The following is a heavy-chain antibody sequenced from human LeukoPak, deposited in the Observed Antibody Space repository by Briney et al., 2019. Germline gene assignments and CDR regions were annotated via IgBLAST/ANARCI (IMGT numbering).Heavy chain of an antibody. Sequence: SQTLSLTCTVSGGSISSGSYYWSWIRQPAGKELEWIGRIYTSGSTNYNPSLKSRVTISVDTSKNQLSLKLSSVTAADTAVYYWARGGGSYYYDSSGLYWGQGTLVTVSS. CDR2: IYTSGST. V-gene: IGHV4-61*02. CDR3: ARGGGSYYYDSSGLY. D-gene: IGHD3-22*01. CDR1: GGSISSGSYY. J-gene: IGHJ4*02.